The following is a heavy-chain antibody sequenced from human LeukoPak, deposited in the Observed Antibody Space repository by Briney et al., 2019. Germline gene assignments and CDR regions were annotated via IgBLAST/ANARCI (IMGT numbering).Heavy chain of an antibody. J-gene: IGHJ4*02. CDR1: GYIFTDYA. V-gene: IGHV1-3*01. CDR2: MNAGNGNT. D-gene: IGHD5-12*01. Sequence: ASVKVSCKASGYIFTDYAIHWLRQAPGQRPEWMGWMNAGNGNTKYSQKFQGRITLIRDTSAATAYMELSGLTSADTAVYYCARGVATNYWGQGTLVTVSS. CDR3: ARGVATNY.